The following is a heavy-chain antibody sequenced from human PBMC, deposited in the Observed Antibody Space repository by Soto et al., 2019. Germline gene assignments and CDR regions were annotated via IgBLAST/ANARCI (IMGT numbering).Heavy chain of an antibody. CDR2: INHSGST. J-gene: IGHJ6*02. CDR3: ARGYYYGMDV. CDR1: GGSFSGYY. V-gene: IGHV4-34*01. Sequence: SETLSLTCAVYGGSFSGYYWSWIRQPPGKGLEWIGEINHSGSTNYNPSLKSRVTISVDTSKNQFSLKLSSLRSDDAAVYYCARGYYYGMDVWGQGTTVTVSS.